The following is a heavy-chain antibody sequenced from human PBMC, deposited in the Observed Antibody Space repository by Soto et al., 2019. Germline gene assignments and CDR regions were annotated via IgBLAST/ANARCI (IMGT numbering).Heavy chain of an antibody. J-gene: IGHJ4*02. CDR2: IYYSGST. CDR1: GGSISSGDYY. D-gene: IGHD3-22*01. V-gene: IGHV4-30-4*01. Sequence: QVQLQESGPGLVKPSQTLSLTCTVSGGSISSGDYYWSWIRQPPGKGLEWIGYIYYSGSTYYNPPLKSRLTISVDTSKNQFSLKLTSVTAADTAVYYCGRVRESSGSYYYCDYWGQGTLVTVSS. CDR3: GRVRESSGSYYYCDY.